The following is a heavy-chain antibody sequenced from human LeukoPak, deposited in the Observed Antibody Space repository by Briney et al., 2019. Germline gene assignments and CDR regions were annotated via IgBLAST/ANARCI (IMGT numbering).Heavy chain of an antibody. CDR2: ISGSGGST. D-gene: IGHD4-17*01. CDR3: AKSPHDYGDYPPWFDP. V-gene: IGHV3-23*01. CDR1: GFTFSSYA. Sequence: PGGSLRLSCAASGFTFSSYAMSWVRQAPGKGLEWVSAISGSGGSTYYADSVKGRFTFSRDNFKNTLFLQMNSLRAEDTAIYYCAKSPHDYGDYPPWFDPWGQGTLVTVSS. J-gene: IGHJ5*02.